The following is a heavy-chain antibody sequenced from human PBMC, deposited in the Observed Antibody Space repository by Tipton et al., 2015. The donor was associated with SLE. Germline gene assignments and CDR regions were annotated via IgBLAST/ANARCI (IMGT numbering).Heavy chain of an antibody. CDR2: IYATAST. CDR3: ARDSGWVGAIDV. Sequence: TLSLTCTASGGSISSVGYYWSWIRQVPGKDLEWIGYIYATASTYYNPSLPSLRSRVSMSIDIARNQLSLHLSSVIAADTAVYYCARDSGWVGAIDVWGQGTLVTVSS. CDR1: GGSISSVGYY. V-gene: IGHV4-31*03. J-gene: IGHJ3*01. D-gene: IGHD3-10*01.